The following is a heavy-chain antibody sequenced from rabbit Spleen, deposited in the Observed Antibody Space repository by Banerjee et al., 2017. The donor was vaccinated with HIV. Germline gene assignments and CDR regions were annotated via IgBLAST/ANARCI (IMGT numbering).Heavy chain of an antibody. CDR3: ARDTSSSFSSYGMDL. CDR2: IDTGSSGFT. J-gene: IGHJ6*01. V-gene: IGHV1S40*01. Sequence: QSLEESGRDLVKPGASLTLTCTASGVSFSGDSYMCWVRQAPGKGLEWIVCIDTGSSGFTYFASWAKGRFTISKTSSTTVTLQMTSLTAADTATYFCARDTSSSFSSYGMDLWGQGTLVTVS. D-gene: IGHD1-1*01. CDR1: GVSFSGDSY.